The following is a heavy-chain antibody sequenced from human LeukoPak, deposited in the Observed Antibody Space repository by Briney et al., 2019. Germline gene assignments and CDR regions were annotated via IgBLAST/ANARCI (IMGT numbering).Heavy chain of an antibody. CDR2: ISSSSSTI. Sequence: GESLRLSCAASGFTFSSYSMNWVRQAPGKGLEWVSYISSSSSTIYYADSVKGRFTISRDNAKNSLYLQMNSLRAEDTAVYYCARGSKRFLEWLLYFDYWGQGTLVTVSS. V-gene: IGHV3-48*01. CDR3: ARGSKRFLEWLLYFDY. CDR1: GFTFSSYS. D-gene: IGHD3-3*01. J-gene: IGHJ4*02.